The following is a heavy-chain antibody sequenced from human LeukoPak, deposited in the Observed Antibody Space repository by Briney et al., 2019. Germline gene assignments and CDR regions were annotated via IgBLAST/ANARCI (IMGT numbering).Heavy chain of an antibody. J-gene: IGHJ4*02. Sequence: SETLSLTCTVSGGSISIIHDYWGWIRQPPGKGLEWIGSMFYSGNTYYSPPLKSRVTISVDASKNQFSLKLSSVTAADTAVYYCAREEQTAGSDYWGQGTLVTVSS. CDR2: MFYSGNT. CDR1: GGSISIIHDY. V-gene: IGHV4-39*02. D-gene: IGHD3-10*01. CDR3: AREEQTAGSDY.